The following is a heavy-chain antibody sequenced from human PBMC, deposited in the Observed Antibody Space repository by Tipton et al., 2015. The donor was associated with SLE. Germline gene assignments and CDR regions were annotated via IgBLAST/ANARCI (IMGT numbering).Heavy chain of an antibody. CDR2: IYYSGST. Sequence: TLSLTCTVSGGSITSSSYYWGWIRQPPGKGLEWIGNIYYSGSTYYNQSLRSRVTISVDTSKNQFSLKLSSVTAADTAIYYCASASGHNFGSDFEYWGQGTLVTVSS. V-gene: IGHV4-39*01. CDR1: GGSITSSSYY. J-gene: IGHJ4*02. CDR3: ASASGHNFGSDFEY. D-gene: IGHD5-18*01.